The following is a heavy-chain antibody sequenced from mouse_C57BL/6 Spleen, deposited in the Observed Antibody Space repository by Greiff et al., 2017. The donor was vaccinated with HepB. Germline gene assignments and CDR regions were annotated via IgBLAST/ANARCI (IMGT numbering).Heavy chain of an antibody. D-gene: IGHD2-2*01. CDR3: AREALYGYDYYAMDY. CDR2: IDPNSGGT. CDR1: GYTFTSYW. Sequence: QVQLQQPGAELVKPGASVKLSCKASGYTFTSYWMHWVKQRPGRGLEWIGRIDPNSGGTKYNEKFKSEATLTVDKPSSTAYMQLSSLTSEDSAVYYCAREALYGYDYYAMDYWGQGTSVTVSS. J-gene: IGHJ4*01. V-gene: IGHV1-72*01.